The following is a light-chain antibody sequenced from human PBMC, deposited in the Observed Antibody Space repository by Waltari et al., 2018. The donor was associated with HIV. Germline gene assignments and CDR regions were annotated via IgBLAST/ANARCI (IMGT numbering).Light chain of an antibody. J-gene: IGKJ5*01. V-gene: IGKV3-20*01. CDR2: GAF. CDR1: QSVTSNY. Sequence: EIVLTQSPGTLSLSPGESAALFCRPSQSVTSNYVAGYQQKPGQTPRLLIYGAFHSATAVLHRFIGSGSGAEFSLTITRLEPEDFAVYYCQQYGDSPPITFGQGTRLDVK. CDR3: QQYGDSPPIT.